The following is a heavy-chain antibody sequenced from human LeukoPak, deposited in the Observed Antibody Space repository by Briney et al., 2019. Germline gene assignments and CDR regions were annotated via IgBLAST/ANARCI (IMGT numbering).Heavy chain of an antibody. CDR3: AMYCSSTSCYPIPH. J-gene: IGHJ1*01. CDR1: GGSFSGYY. V-gene: IGHV4-34*01. CDR2: INHSGST. Sequence: SETLSLTCAVYGGSFSGYYWSWIRQPPGKGLEWIGEINHSGSTNYNPSLKSRVTISVDTSKNQFSLKLSSVTAADTAVYYCAMYCSSTSCYPIPHWGQGTLDTVSS. D-gene: IGHD2-2*01.